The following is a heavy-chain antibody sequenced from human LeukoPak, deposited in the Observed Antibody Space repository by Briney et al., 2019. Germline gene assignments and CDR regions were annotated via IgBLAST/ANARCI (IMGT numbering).Heavy chain of an antibody. CDR2: ISYDGSNK. Sequence: GGSLRLSCAASGFSFSNAWMSWVRQAPGKGLEWVAVISYDGSNKYYADSVKGRFTISRDNSKNTLYLQMNSLRAEDTAVYYCASFIRRWGQGTLVTVSS. CDR1: GFSFSNAW. J-gene: IGHJ4*02. D-gene: IGHD3-16*01. CDR3: ASFIRR. V-gene: IGHV3-30-3*01.